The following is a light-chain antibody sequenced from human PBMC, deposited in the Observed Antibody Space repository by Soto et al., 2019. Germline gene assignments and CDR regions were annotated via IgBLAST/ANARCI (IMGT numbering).Light chain of an antibody. J-gene: IGKJ4*01. CDR2: GAS. V-gene: IGKV3-20*01. CDR3: QQYESSLT. Sequence: ETVLTHSPGTLSLSPGERATLSCRASSAVSSIYLAWYQQKPGQAPRLLIYGASSRATGIPDRFSGSGSGTDFTLTISRLEPEDFGVYYCQQYESSLTFGGGTRVEIK. CDR1: SAVSSIY.